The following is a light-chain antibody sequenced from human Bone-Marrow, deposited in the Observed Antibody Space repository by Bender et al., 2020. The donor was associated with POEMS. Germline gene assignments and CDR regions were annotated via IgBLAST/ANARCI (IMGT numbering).Light chain of an antibody. CDR3: SSYTSSTTYV. V-gene: IGLV2-14*03. CDR2: DVV. CDR1: SNDVGGYDY. Sequence: QSALTQPASVSGSPGQSITISCTGTSNDVGGYDYVSWYQQHPGKAPQLIIYDVVNRPSGISNRFSGSKSGNTASLTISGLQAEDEADYYCSSYTSSTTYVFGTGTKVTVL. J-gene: IGLJ1*01.